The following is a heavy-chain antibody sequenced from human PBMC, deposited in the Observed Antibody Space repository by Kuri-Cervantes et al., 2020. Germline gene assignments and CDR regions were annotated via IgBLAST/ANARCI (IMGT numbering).Heavy chain of an antibody. CDR2: IKSKTDGGTS. CDR3: AREGVVVVTAINAFDI. Sequence: GGSLRLSCAVSGFTFSDHYMDWVRQAPGKGLEWVGRIKSKTDGGTSEYAAPVKGRFSISRDDSENTLYLQMNSLRAEDTAVYYCAREGVVVVTAINAFDIWGQGTMVTVSS. V-gene: IGHV3-15*01. D-gene: IGHD2-21*02. CDR1: GFTFSDHY. J-gene: IGHJ3*02.